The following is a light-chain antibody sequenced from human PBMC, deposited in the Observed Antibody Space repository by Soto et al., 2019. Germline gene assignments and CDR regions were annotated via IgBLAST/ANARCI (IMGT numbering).Light chain of an antibody. CDR2: AAS. CDR1: LSVYSS. J-gene: IGKJ5*01. Sequence: EIVLTQSPGTLSVSPGERATLSCRASLSVYSSLAWYQQRPGQAPRLLIYAASIRATGVPARFSGSGSGTEFTLTISSLQSEDSAVYYCHQYNNWPPFTFGQGTRLEIK. CDR3: HQYNNWPPFT. V-gene: IGKV3-15*01.